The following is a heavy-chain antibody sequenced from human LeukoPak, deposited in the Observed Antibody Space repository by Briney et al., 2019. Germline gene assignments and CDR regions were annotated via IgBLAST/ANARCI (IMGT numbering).Heavy chain of an antibody. CDR2: IYYSGSA. CDR3: ARGKEYCGGDCFSSWYFDL. D-gene: IGHD2-21*02. CDR1: GGSVSSSNDY. J-gene: IGHJ2*01. Sequence: SETLSLTCTVSGGSVSSSNDYWGRIRQPPGKGLEWIGSIYYSGSAWYNPSLRSRSTISVDTSRNQFSLNLNSVTAADTAVYYCARGKEYCGGDCFSSWYFDLWGRGTLVTVSS. V-gene: IGHV4-39*02.